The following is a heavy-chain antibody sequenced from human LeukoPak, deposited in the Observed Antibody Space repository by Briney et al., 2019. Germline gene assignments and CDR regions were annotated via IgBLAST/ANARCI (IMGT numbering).Heavy chain of an antibody. CDR3: ARSVNYDFWSGSGNWFDP. Sequence: ASVKVSCKASGYTFTGYYMHWVRQAPGQGLEWMGRINPNSGGTNYAQKFQGRVNVTRDTSISTAYMELSRLRSDDTAEYYCARSVNYDFWSGSGNWFDPWGQGTLVTVSS. CDR1: GYTFTGYY. CDR2: INPNSGGT. D-gene: IGHD3-3*01. V-gene: IGHV1-2*06. J-gene: IGHJ5*02.